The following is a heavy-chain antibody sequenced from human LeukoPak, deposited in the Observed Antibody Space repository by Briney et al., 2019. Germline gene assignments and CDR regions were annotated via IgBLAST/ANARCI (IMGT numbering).Heavy chain of an antibody. D-gene: IGHD6-19*01. V-gene: IGHV4-39*07. Sequence: SETLSLTCTVSGGSISSSSYYWGWIRQPPGKGLEWIGSIYYSGSTYYNPSLKSRVPISVDTSKNQFSLKLSSVTAADTAVYYCARDSSGWYLRVYFDYWGQGTLVTVSS. J-gene: IGHJ4*02. CDR1: GGSISSSSYY. CDR3: ARDSSGWYLRVYFDY. CDR2: IYYSGST.